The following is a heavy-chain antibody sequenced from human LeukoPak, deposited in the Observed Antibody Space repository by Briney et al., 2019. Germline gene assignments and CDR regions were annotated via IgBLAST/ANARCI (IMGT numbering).Heavy chain of an antibody. J-gene: IGHJ3*02. CDR2: ISYDGSNK. Sequence: GRSLRLSCTASGFTFSSYGLHWVRQAPGKGLEWVAVISYDGSNKYYVDSVKGRFTISRDNSKNTLYLQMNSLRAEDTAVYYCAKDRGGIFAAFDIWGQGTMVTVSS. D-gene: IGHD2-15*01. V-gene: IGHV3-30*18. CDR1: GFTFSSYG. CDR3: AKDRGGIFAAFDI.